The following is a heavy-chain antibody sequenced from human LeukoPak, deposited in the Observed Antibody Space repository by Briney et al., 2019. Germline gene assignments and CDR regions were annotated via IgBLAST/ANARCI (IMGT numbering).Heavy chain of an antibody. V-gene: IGHV3-23*01. Sequence: GGSLRLSCAASGFTFDNYVMTWIRQAPGKGLEWVSVIGRSGAGTYYADSVKGRFTISRDNSKNTLYLQMNSLRAEDTAIYYCAKSSTLWYDYWGQGMLVTVSS. J-gene: IGHJ4*02. CDR2: IGRSGAGT. CDR1: GFTFDNYV. CDR3: AKSSTLWYDY. D-gene: IGHD2-15*01.